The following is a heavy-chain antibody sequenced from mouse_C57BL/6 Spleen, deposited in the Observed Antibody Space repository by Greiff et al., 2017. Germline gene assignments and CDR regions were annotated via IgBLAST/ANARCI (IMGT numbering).Heavy chain of an antibody. J-gene: IGHJ4*01. CDR3: ARDSLKNAMDY. V-gene: IGHV5-4*01. CDR1: GFTFSSYA. Sequence: EVMLVESGGGLVKPGGSLKLSCAASGFTFSSYAMSWVRQTPEKRLEWVATISDGGSYTYYPDNVKGRFTISRDNAKNNLYLQMSHLKSEDTAMYYCARDSLKNAMDYWGQGTSVAVSS. CDR2: ISDGGSYT.